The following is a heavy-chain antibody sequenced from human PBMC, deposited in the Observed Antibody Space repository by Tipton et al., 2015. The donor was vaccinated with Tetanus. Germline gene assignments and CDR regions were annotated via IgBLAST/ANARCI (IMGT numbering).Heavy chain of an antibody. CDR3: ARNVYTVTNDAFDI. CDR2: IYHRGST. J-gene: IGHJ3*02. CDR1: GGSISSGGYY. V-gene: IGHV4-31*03. Sequence: TLSLTCTVSGGSISSGGYYWTWIRQHPGKGLEWIGNIYHRGSTYYNPSLKSRATISVDTSKNQFSLRLTSVTAADTAVYFCARNVYTVTNDAFDIWGHGTLVNVSS. D-gene: IGHD4-11*01.